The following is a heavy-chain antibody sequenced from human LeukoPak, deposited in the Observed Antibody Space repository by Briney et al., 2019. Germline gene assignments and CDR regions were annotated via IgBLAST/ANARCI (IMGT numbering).Heavy chain of an antibody. J-gene: IGHJ4*02. Sequence: GASVKVSCKASGYTFTSYGISWVRQAPGQGLEWMGWISAYNGNTNYAQKLQGRVTMTTDTSTSTAYMELRSLRSDDTAVYYCARERGYYYDSSGHIGDYWGQGTLVTVSS. CDR1: GYTFTSYG. CDR2: ISAYNGNT. V-gene: IGHV1-18*01. D-gene: IGHD3-22*01. CDR3: ARERGYYYDSSGHIGDY.